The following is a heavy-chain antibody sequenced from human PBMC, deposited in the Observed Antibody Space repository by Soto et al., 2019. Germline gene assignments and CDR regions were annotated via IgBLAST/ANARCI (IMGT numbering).Heavy chain of an antibody. CDR3: AIGRGGNKS. CDR1: GGSFSPYY. Sequence: QVQLQQWGTGLLKSSETLSLNCAVYGGSFSPYYWSWVRQPPGKGLEWIGETDQSGGNYYNPSLKSRVTVSLDTSKNQFSLEVKSVIATDTAVYYCAIGRGGNKSWGQGTLATVSS. V-gene: IGHV4-34*01. J-gene: IGHJ5*02. D-gene: IGHD3-16*01. CDR2: TDQSGGN.